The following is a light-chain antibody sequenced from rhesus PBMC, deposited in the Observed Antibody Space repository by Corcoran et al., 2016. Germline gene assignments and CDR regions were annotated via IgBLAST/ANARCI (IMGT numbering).Light chain of an antibody. CDR2: KAS. CDR3: QQYTGTPPT. J-gene: IGKJ1*01. Sequence: DIRMTQSPSSLSASVGDTVTISCRASQTIRSWLAWYQQEPGKAPNLLIYKASTLQTGVSSRISGVGSGTDFTLTISSLQSEDFATYYCQQYTGTPPTFGRGTKVAI. V-gene: IGKV1-22*01. CDR1: QTIRSW.